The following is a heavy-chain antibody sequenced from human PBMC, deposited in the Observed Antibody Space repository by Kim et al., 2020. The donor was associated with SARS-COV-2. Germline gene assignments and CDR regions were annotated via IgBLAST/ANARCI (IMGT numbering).Heavy chain of an antibody. CDR2: ISAGVGTT. Sequence: GWSLRLSCAASGFTISGSAMSWVRQAPGKGLEWVSFISAGVGTTYYADSVKGRFTISRDNSKNTLFLQMSSLRADDTAIYYCARTSSTFKFPTWGQGTLVTVSS. D-gene: IGHD6-6*01. V-gene: IGHV3-23*01. CDR1: GFTISGSA. J-gene: IGHJ5*02. CDR3: ARTSSTFKFPT.